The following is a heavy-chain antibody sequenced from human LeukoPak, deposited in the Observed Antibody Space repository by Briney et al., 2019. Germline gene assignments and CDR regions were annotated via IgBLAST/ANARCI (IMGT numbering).Heavy chain of an antibody. CDR3: ARGGRGHSYGSFDY. CDR1: GGSISSGDYY. Sequence: SETLSLTCTVSGGSISSGDYYWSWIRQPPGKGLEWIGYIYYSGSTFYNPSLKSRVTISVDTSKNQFSLKLSSVTAADTAVYYCARGGRGHSYGSFDYWGQGTLVTVSS. D-gene: IGHD5-18*01. J-gene: IGHJ4*02. V-gene: IGHV4-30-4*01. CDR2: IYYSGST.